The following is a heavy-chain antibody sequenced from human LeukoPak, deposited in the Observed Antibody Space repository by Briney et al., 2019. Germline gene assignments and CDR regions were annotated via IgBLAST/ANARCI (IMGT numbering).Heavy chain of an antibody. Sequence: PSETLSLTCTVSGGSISRYYWSWVRQPPGKGLEWIGYIYYSGSTNYNPSLKSRVTMSVDTSKNQFSLKLSSVTAADTAVYYCVRGGIVGTTARIPLFDYWGQGTLVTVSS. V-gene: IGHV4-59*01. D-gene: IGHD1-26*01. J-gene: IGHJ4*02. CDR3: VRGGIVGTTARIPLFDY. CDR1: GGSISRYY. CDR2: IYYSGST.